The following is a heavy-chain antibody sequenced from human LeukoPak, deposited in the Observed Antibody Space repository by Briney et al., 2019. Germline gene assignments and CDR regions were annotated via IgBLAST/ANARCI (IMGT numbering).Heavy chain of an antibody. CDR2: ISAYNGNT. Sequence: ASVKVSCKASGYTFISYGISWVRQAPGQGLEWMGWISAYNGNTNYAQKLQGRVTMTTDTSTSTAYMELRSLRSDDTAVYYCARQAVAGTTGYYYYYMDVRGKGTTVTVSS. CDR1: GYTFISYG. V-gene: IGHV1-18*01. J-gene: IGHJ6*03. CDR3: ARQAVAGTTGYYYYYMDV. D-gene: IGHD6-19*01.